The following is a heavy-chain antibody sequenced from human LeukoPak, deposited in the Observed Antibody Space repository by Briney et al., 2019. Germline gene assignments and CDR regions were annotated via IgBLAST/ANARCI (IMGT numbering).Heavy chain of an antibody. Sequence: SVKVSCKAFGATLNIGHAFIWARQAPGQGLQWMGRIIPYLGEVNYAQNFQGRVSFTADKSTATMYMEMKSLRLDDTAIYYCSPCGHAYDWFGPWGQGTLVTVSS. CDR1: GATLNIGHA. J-gene: IGHJ5*02. V-gene: IGHV1-69*04. CDR2: IIPYLGEV. D-gene: IGHD5-12*01. CDR3: SPCGHAYDWFGP.